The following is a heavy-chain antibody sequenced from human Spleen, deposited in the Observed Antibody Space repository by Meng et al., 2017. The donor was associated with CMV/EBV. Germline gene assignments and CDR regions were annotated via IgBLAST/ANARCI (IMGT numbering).Heavy chain of an antibody. CDR1: GYTFTSYG. V-gene: IGHV1-18*01. CDR3: ARGAAISTVGWFDP. CDR2: ISAYNGNT. D-gene: IGHD2-2*01. J-gene: IGHJ5*02. Sequence: VQGGPCGGGVKKPGASVKGSCKASGYTFTSYGISWVRQAPGQGLEWMGWISAYNGNTNYAQKLQGRVTMTTDTSTSTAYMELRSLRSDDTAVYYCARGAAISTVGWFDPWGQGTLVTVSS.